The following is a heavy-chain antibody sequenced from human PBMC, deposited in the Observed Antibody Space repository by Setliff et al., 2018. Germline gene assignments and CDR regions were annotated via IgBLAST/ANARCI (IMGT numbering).Heavy chain of an antibody. D-gene: IGHD3-3*01. Sequence: ASVKVSCKASGYTFTGYYMHWVRQAPGQGLEWMGGIIPIFGTANYAQKFQGRVTITADKSTSTAYMELSRLRSEDTAVYYYARQTQNYNFWSGQYPYHYDSWGQGTLVTVSS. J-gene: IGHJ4*02. CDR3: ARQTQNYNFWSGQYPYHYDS. V-gene: IGHV1-69*06. CDR2: IIPIFGTA. CDR1: GYTFTGYY.